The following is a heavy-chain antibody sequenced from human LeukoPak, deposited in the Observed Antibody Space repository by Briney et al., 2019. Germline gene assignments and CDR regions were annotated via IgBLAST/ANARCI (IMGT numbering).Heavy chain of an antibody. CDR3: ARTIADRPCFDY. CDR1: GNSTISSSFS. J-gene: IGHJ4*02. CDR2: ISYSGST. Sequence: SETLSLTCTVSGNSTISSSFSWGWVRQPPGKALEWIGSISYSGSTYYNPSLKSRITVSVDTSTNQFSLRLSSVTASDTAVHYCARTIADRPCFDYWGQGTLVTVSS. V-gene: IGHV4-39*01. D-gene: IGHD6-6*01.